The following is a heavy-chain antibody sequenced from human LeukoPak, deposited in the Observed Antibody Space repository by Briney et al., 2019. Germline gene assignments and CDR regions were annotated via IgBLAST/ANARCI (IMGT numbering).Heavy chain of an antibody. CDR3: ASMASYCSGGSCTDY. D-gene: IGHD2-15*01. CDR1: GGSISSSY. Sequence: SETLSLTCTVSGGSISSSYWSWIRQPPGKGLEWIGYISYSGSTNYSPSLKSRVTISVDTSKNQFSLKLSSVTAADTAVYYCASMASYCSGGSCTDYWDQGTLVTVSS. V-gene: IGHV4-59*01. J-gene: IGHJ4*02. CDR2: ISYSGST.